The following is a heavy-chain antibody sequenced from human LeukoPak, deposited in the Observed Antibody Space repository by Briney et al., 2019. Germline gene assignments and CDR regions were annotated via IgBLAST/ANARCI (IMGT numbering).Heavy chain of an antibody. J-gene: IGHJ4*02. Sequence: PGGSLRLSCATSGFTFDDYGMNWVRQVPGKGLEWVCGISWNVGSTGYAHSVKGRFTISRDNAKNSLYLQMNSLRAEDTALYYCARFSRGRWSSFDYWGQGALVTVSS. D-gene: IGHD2-15*01. CDR1: GFTFDDYG. CDR3: ARFSRGRWSSFDY. CDR2: ISWNVGST. V-gene: IGHV3-20*04.